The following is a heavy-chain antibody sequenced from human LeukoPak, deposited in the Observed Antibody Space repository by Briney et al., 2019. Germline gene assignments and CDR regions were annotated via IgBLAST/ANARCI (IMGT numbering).Heavy chain of an antibody. CDR1: GFTFSSYA. CDR3: AKDATASPYFHWFDN. J-gene: IGHJ4*02. Sequence: GGSLRLSCAASGFTFSSYAMNWVRQAPGKGLEWVAGISSGDRTFHAESVKGRFTISRDKSKDTLYLQMNSLRAEDTAVYYCAKDATASPYFHWFDNWGQGTQVIVPS. CDR2: ISSGDRT. D-gene: IGHD3-9*01. V-gene: IGHV3-23*01.